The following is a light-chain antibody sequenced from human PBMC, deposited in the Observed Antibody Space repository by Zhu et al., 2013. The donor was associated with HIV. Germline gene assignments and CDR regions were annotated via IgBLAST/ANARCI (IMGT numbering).Light chain of an antibody. V-gene: IGKV1-12*01. CDR2: DAS. CDR3: QQGHSFPFT. Sequence: DIRMTQSPSTLSASVGDKVTITCRASQSISIWLAWYQQRKGKAPQVLIYDASNLQSGVPSRFSGSRSGTDFVLTISSLQPEDFATYYCQQGHSFPFTFGPGTEVFVK. J-gene: IGKJ3*01. CDR1: QSISIW.